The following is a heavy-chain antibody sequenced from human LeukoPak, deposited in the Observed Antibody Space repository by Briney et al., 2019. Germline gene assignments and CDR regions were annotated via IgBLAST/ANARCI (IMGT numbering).Heavy chain of an antibody. Sequence: PGGSLRLSCAASGFTFSSYSMNWVRQAPGKGLEWVSSISSSSYIYYADSVKGRFTITRDNAKNSLYLQMNSLRAEDMALYYCAKDDDSSGYLGAFDIWGQGTMVTVSS. CDR2: ISSSSYI. J-gene: IGHJ3*02. CDR3: AKDDDSSGYLGAFDI. D-gene: IGHD3-22*01. V-gene: IGHV3-21*04. CDR1: GFTFSSYS.